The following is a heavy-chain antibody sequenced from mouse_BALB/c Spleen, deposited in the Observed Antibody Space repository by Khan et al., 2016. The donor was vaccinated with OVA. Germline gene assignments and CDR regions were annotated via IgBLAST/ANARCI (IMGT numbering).Heavy chain of an antibody. CDR3: TRSGYGTFAY. D-gene: IGHD2-1*01. Sequence: QVQLKESGAELVKPGASVKLSCKASGYTFTSYYMYWVKQRPGQGLEWIGEINPSDGDTNFNEKFKSKATLTVDNSSSTAYMQLSSLTSEDSAVYYCTRSGYGTFAYWGQGTLVTVSA. CDR2: INPSDGDT. J-gene: IGHJ3*01. V-gene: IGHV1S81*02. CDR1: GYTFTSYY.